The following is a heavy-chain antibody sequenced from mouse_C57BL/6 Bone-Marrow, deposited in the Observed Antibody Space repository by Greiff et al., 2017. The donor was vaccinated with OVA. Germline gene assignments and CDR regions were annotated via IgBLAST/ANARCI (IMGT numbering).Heavy chain of an antibody. Sequence: VQLQQSDAELVKPGASVKISCKVSGYAFTDHTIHWMKQRPEQGLEWIGYIYPRDGSTKYNEKFKGKATLTADKSSSTAYMQLNSLTSEDSAVYFCARPGYYKEEWFAYWGQGTLVTVSA. CDR2: IYPRDGST. D-gene: IGHD2-12*01. CDR3: ARPGYYKEEWFAY. V-gene: IGHV1-78*01. CDR1: GYAFTDHT. J-gene: IGHJ3*01.